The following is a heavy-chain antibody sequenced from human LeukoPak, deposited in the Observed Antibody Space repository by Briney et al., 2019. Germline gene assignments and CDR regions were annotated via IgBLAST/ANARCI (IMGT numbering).Heavy chain of an antibody. J-gene: IGHJ3*02. CDR2: IYYTGST. D-gene: IGHD2/OR15-2a*01. Sequence: SETLSLTCTVSGGSISSRTYYWGWVRQPPGKGLEWIGSIYYTGSTFYNPSLKSRVTISVDTSKNQFSMKLSSVTAADAAVYFCAREWTTWGAFDIWGQGTMVTVSS. CDR1: GGSISSRTYY. CDR3: AREWTTWGAFDI. V-gene: IGHV4-39*07.